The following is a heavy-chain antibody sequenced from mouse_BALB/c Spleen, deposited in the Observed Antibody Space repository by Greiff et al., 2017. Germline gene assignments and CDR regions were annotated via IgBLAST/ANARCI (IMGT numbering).Heavy chain of an antibody. J-gene: IGHJ3*01. CDR3: ARGGGYDEWFAY. Sequence: DVQLQESGPGLVKPSQSLSLTCSVTGYSITSCYYWNWIRQFPGNELEWMGYISYDGSNNYNPSLKNRISITRDTSKNQFFLKLNSVTPEDTATYSCARGGGYDEWFAYWGQGTLVTVSA. V-gene: IGHV3-6*02. D-gene: IGHD2-14*01. CDR2: ISYDGSN. CDR1: GYSITSCYY.